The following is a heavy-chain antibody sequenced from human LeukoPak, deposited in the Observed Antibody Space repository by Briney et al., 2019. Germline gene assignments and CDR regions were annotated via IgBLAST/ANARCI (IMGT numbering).Heavy chain of an antibody. J-gene: IGHJ3*02. D-gene: IGHD7-27*01. CDR3: ARDEHLGDAFDI. CDR1: GYTFTSYD. V-gene: IGHV1-8*03. Sequence: ASVKVSCKASGYTFTSYDINWVRQATGQGLEWKGWMNPNSGNTGYAQKFQGRVTITRNTSISTAYMELSSLRSEDTAVYYRARDEHLGDAFDIWGQGTMVTVSS. CDR2: MNPNSGNT.